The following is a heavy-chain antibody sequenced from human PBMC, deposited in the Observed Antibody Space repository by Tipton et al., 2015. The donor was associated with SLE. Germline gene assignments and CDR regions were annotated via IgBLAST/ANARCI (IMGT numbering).Heavy chain of an antibody. Sequence: TLSLTCTVSGGSISSGGYYWSWIRQHPGKGLEWIGYIYYSGSTYYSGSTNYNPSLKSRVTISLDTSKNQFSLKLSSVTAADTAVYYCARGGVLGFHPSAFDIWGQGTMVTVSS. V-gene: IGHV4-61*08. J-gene: IGHJ3*02. CDR1: GGSISSGGYY. CDR3: ARGGVLGFHPSAFDI. CDR2: IYYSGSTYYSGST. D-gene: IGHD3-10*01.